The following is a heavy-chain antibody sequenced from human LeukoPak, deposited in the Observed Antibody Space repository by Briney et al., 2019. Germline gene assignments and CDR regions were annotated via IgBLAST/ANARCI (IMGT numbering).Heavy chain of an antibody. D-gene: IGHD2-15*01. CDR2: MNPNSGNT. J-gene: IGHJ4*02. V-gene: IGHV1-8*03. Sequence: ASVKVSCKASGYTFTSYDINWVRQATGQGLEWMGWMNPNSGNTGYAQKFQGRVTITRNTSISTAYMELSSLRSEDTAVYFCAREGYCSGGNCYSLDYWGQGTLVTVSS. CDR3: AREGYCSGGNCYSLDY. CDR1: GYTFTSYD.